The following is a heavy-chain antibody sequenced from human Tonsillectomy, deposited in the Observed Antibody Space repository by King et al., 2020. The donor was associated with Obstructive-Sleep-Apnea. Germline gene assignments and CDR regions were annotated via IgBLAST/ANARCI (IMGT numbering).Heavy chain of an antibody. CDR1: GFMFSIYW. CDR3: ASREMSTTKGAFDT. V-gene: IGHV5-51*01. CDR2: LYPGDSDT. D-gene: IGHD5-24*01. J-gene: IGHJ3*02. Sequence: VQLVESGAEVKKPGESLKIYCKGSGFMFSIYWIGWVRQVPGKGLEWMGILYPGDSDTRYSPSFQGQVTISADKSINTAHLPWSSLKASDTAMYYCASREMSTTKGAFDTWGQGTMVTVSS.